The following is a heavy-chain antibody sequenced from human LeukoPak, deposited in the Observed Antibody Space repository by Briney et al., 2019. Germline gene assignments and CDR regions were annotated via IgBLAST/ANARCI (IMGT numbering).Heavy chain of an antibody. D-gene: IGHD2-21*02. V-gene: IGHV1-69*06. CDR1: GGTFSSYA. J-gene: IGHJ6*03. Sequence: SVKVSCKASGGTFSSYAISWVRQAPGQGLEWMGGIIPIFGTANYAQKFQGRVTITADKSTSTAYMELSSLRSEDTAVYYCARAYCGGDCYYNYYYTDVWGKGTTVTVSS. CDR3: ARAYCGGDCYYNYYYTDV. CDR2: IIPIFGTA.